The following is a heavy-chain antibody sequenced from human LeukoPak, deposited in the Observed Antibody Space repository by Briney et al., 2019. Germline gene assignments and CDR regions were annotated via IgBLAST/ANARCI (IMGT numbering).Heavy chain of an antibody. J-gene: IGHJ4*02. CDR1: RFTFRTYA. Sequence: GRSLRLFCEASRFTFRTYAMHWVRQAPGKGLEWVAVISYDGSDKYYADSVKGRFTISRDNSKNTLYLQMNSLRAEDTAVYYCARDQGYDILTGLSDYWGQGTLVTVSS. CDR2: ISYDGSDK. V-gene: IGHV3-30*04. D-gene: IGHD3-9*01. CDR3: ARDQGYDILTGLSDY.